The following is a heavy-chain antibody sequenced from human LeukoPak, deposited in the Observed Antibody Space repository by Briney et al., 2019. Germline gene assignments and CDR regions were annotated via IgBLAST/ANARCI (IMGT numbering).Heavy chain of an antibody. CDR1: GFTFSSYS. CDR2: ISTSSSYI. J-gene: IGHJ4*02. V-gene: IGHV3-21*01. D-gene: IGHD1-26*01. Sequence: GGSLRLTCAASGFTFSSYSMNWVRQAPGKGLEWVSSISTSSSYIYYADSVKGRFTISRDNAKNSLYLQMNSLRAEDTAVYYCARDLGRIVGATRDFDYWGQGTLVTVSS. CDR3: ARDLGRIVGATRDFDY.